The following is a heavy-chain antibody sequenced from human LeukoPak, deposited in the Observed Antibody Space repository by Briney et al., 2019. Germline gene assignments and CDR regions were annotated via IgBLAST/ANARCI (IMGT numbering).Heavy chain of an antibody. CDR3: AREPYDSSSYYYPSYFDY. CDR2: IYYSGST. J-gene: IGHJ4*02. D-gene: IGHD3-22*01. CDR1: GGSISSGDSY. Sequence: SETLSLTCTVSGGSISSGDSYWSWIRQPPGKGLEWIGYIYYSGSTYYNPSLKSRVTISVDTSKNQFSLKLSSVTAADTAVYYCAREPYDSSSYYYPSYFDYWGQGTLVTVSS. V-gene: IGHV4-30-4*01.